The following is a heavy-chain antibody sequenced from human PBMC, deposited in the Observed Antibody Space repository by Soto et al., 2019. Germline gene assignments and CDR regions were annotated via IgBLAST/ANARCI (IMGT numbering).Heavy chain of an antibody. CDR1: GYTFTSYD. Sequence: QVQLVQAGAEVKKPGASVKVSCKASGYTFTSYDINWVRQATGQGLEWMGWMNPNSGNTGYAQKFQGRVTMTRNTSISTAYMDLSSLRSEDTAVYYCAGWNYYYYYMDVWGKGTTVTVSS. J-gene: IGHJ6*03. D-gene: IGHD3-3*01. CDR3: AGWNYYYYYMDV. CDR2: MNPNSGNT. V-gene: IGHV1-8*01.